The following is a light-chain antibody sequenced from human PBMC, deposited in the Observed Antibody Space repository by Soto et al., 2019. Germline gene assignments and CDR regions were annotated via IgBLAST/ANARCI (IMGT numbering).Light chain of an antibody. Sequence: EIVLTQSPGTLSLSPGERATLSCRASQSVSSSYLAWDEQKPGQAPRLLINGASSRATGIPDRFSGSGPGTDVTLTISRREPEDFAVYYCQQYGTSPPFTLGGGTKVEI. CDR1: QSVSSSY. J-gene: IGKJ4*01. CDR2: GAS. CDR3: QQYGTSPPFT. V-gene: IGKV3-20*01.